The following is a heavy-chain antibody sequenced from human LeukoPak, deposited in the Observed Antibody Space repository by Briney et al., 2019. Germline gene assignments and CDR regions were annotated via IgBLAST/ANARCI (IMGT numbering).Heavy chain of an antibody. D-gene: IGHD1-26*01. CDR2: ISHSSSNI. V-gene: IGHV3-48*01. J-gene: IGHJ4*02. Sequence: GGSLRLSCAASGFSFSSYSIYWIRQAPGKGLELVAHISHSSSNIDYADSVKGRFTVSRDNPKSTVFLQMNSLRAEDTAIYYCAKINREGATTGSGGPGNFDYWGQGTLVTVSS. CDR3: AKINREGATTGSGGPGNFDY. CDR1: GFSFSSYS.